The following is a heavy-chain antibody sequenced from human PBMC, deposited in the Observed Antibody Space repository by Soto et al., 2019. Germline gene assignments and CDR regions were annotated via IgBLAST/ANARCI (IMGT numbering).Heavy chain of an antibody. Sequence: EVQLLASGGGLVQPGGSLRLSCAASGFPFSSYAMSWVRQAPGKGLEWVSAIGGSGGDTFYADSVKGRFTVSRDNAENTLSLQLNSLRVEDTAIYYCARRTWRGRADYWGQGILVTLSS. J-gene: IGHJ4*02. CDR1: GFPFSSYA. CDR2: IGGSGGDT. V-gene: IGHV3-23*01. D-gene: IGHD3-3*01. CDR3: ARRTWRGRADY.